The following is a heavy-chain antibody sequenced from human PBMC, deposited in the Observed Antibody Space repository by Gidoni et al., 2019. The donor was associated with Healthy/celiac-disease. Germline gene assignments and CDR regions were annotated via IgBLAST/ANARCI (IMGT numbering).Heavy chain of an antibody. V-gene: IGHV4-34*01. CDR2: INHSGST. D-gene: IGHD5-18*01. Sequence: HVQLQQWGAGLLQPSETLSPTCAVYGGSFSGYYWSWIRQPPGKGLEWIGEINHSGSTNYNPSLTSRVTISVNTSKNQFSLKLSSVTAADTAVYYCARRVKGFVRIQAKDGKFDYWGQGTLVTVSS. CDR1: GGSFSGYY. CDR3: ARRVKGFVRIQAKDGKFDY. J-gene: IGHJ4*02.